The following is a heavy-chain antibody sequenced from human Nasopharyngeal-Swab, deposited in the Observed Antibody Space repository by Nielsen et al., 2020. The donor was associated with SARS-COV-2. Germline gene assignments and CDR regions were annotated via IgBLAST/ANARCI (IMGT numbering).Heavy chain of an antibody. J-gene: IGHJ4*02. CDR1: GGSISSGSIRSYY. CDR3: AREVVGGLVDS. D-gene: IGHD1-26*01. V-gene: IGHV4-61*01. CDR2: FSYTGIT. Sequence: ESLRLSCTVSGGSISSGSIRSYYWSWIRQPPGKGLEWIGYFSYTGITNYNPSLKSRVTISVDMSKNQFSLKLSSVAAADTAVYYCAREVVGGLVDSWGQGTLVTVSS.